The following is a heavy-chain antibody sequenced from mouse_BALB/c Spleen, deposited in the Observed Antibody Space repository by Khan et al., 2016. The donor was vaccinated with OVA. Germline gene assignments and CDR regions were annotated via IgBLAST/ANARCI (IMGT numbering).Heavy chain of an antibody. Sequence: ESGPGLVKPSQSLSLTCTVTGYSITSDYAWNWIRQFPGNNLEWMGYISYSGNTKYTPSLRSRISITRDTSKNQFFLQLNSVTIEDTATYYCARIKGGDFDYWGQDTTLTVSS. CDR1: GYSITSDYA. CDR3: ARIKGGDFDY. CDR2: ISYSGNT. V-gene: IGHV3-2*02. J-gene: IGHJ2*01.